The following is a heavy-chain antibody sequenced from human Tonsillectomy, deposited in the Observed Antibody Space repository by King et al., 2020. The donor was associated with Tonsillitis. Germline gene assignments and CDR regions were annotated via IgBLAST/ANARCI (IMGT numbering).Heavy chain of an antibody. D-gene: IGHD3-3*01. J-gene: IGHJ4*02. Sequence: VQLVESGGGLVQPGGSLRLSCAASGFTFGNYSMNWVRQAPGKGLEWVSAISSSSSCIYYADSVKGRFTISRDNAKNSLYLQMNRLRAEDTAVYYCARDPYHDFGSAHSNFDYWGQGTLVTVSS. CDR2: ISSSSSCI. CDR3: ARDPYHDFGSAHSNFDY. V-gene: IGHV3-21*01. CDR1: GFTFGNYS.